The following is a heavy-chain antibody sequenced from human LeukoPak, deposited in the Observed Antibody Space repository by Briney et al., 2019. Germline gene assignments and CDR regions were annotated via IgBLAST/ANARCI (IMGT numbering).Heavy chain of an antibody. J-gene: IGHJ5*02. CDR2: IYDSGST. D-gene: IGHD4-17*01. V-gene: IGHV4-38-2*01. CDR1: GYSISSGYY. Sequence: PSETLSLTCAVSGYSISSGYYWGWIRQPPGKGLEWIGSIYDSGSTYYNPSLKSRVTISVDTSKNQFSLKLSSVTAADTAVYYCARHPATVSKGWFDPWGQGTLVTVSS. CDR3: ARHPATVSKGWFDP.